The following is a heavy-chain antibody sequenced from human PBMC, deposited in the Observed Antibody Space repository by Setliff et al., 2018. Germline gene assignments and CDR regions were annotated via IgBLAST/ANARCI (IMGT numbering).Heavy chain of an antibody. CDR2: INPSGGST. V-gene: IGHV1-46*01. CDR3: ARAGDYYDSSGYYYYYYYGMDV. CDR1: RYTFTKYF. J-gene: IGHJ6*02. D-gene: IGHD3-22*01. Sequence: ASVKVSCKASRYTFTKYFTQWARQAPGQGLEWMGIINPSGGSTSYAQKFQGRVTMTRDTSTSTAYMELSSLRSEDTAVYYCARAGDYYDSSGYYYYYYYGMDVWGQGTTVTVSS.